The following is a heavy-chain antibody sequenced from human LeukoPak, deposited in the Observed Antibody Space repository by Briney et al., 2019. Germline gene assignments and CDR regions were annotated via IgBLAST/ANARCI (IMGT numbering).Heavy chain of an antibody. CDR2: ISGSGSST. V-gene: IGHV3-23*01. Sequence: GGSLRLSCAASGFTFSSYAMSWVRQAPGKGLEWVSVISGSGSSTYYADSVKGRFTISRDNSKNTLYLQMNSLRAEDTAVYYCTKVRYDSSGYQSPYFDYWGQGTLVTVSS. CDR3: TKVRYDSSGYQSPYFDY. J-gene: IGHJ4*02. CDR1: GFTFSSYA. D-gene: IGHD3-22*01.